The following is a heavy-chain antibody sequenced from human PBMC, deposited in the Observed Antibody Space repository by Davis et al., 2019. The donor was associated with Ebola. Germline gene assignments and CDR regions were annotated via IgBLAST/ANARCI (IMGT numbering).Heavy chain of an antibody. CDR3: ARGGDFYASRSYYGAGYFYSYMDV. J-gene: IGHJ6*03. D-gene: IGHD3-10*01. Sequence: SVMISCNASGGTFSSYGISWVRLAPGQGLGWSGGIIPIFGTTNSAQTFQGRVTITADESTSTAYMEVSSLKSEDTAVYYCARGGDFYASRSYYGAGYFYSYMDVWGKGTTVTVSS. CDR2: IIPIFGTT. V-gene: IGHV1-69*13. CDR1: GGTFSSYG.